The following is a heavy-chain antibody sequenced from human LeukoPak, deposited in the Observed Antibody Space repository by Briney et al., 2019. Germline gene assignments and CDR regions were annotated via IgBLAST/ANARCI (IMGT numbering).Heavy chain of an antibody. CDR2: ISSSSSYI. D-gene: IGHD3-10*01. Sequence: PGGSLRLSCAASGFTFSSYSMNWVRQAPGKGLEWVSSISSSSSYIYYADSVKGRFTISRDNAKNSLYLQMNSLRAEDTAVYYCARDRIFGGSGSYYFDYWGQGTLVTVSS. CDR3: ARDRIFGGSGSYYFDY. CDR1: GFTFSSYS. V-gene: IGHV3-21*01. J-gene: IGHJ4*02.